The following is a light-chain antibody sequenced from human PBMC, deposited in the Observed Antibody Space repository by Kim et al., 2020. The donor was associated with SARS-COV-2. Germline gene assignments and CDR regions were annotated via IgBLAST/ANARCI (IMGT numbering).Light chain of an antibody. CDR1: SLRSYD. CDR2: GKN. J-gene: IGLJ2*01. V-gene: IGLV3-19*01. Sequence: SSELTQDPAVSVALGQTVRITCQGDSLRSYDASWYQQKPGQAPVLVIYGKNNRPSGIPDRFSGSSSGNTASFTITGAKGEDEADYYCNSRDSSGNHLGVFGGGTQLTVL. CDR3: NSRDSSGNHLGV.